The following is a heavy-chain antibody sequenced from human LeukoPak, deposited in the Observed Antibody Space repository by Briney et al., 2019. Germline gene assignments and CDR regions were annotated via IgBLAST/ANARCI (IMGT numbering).Heavy chain of an antibody. D-gene: IGHD5-12*01. CDR3: AKVDIVATIDAGRLVDY. CDR2: IGNTET. V-gene: IGHV3-23*01. Sequence: GGSLRLSCATSGFPFETNAMSWVRQAPGKGLEWVATIGNTETFYADSVKGRFTISRDNSKNTLYLQMNSLRAEDTAVYYCAKVDIVATIDAGRLVDYWGQGTLVTVSS. CDR1: GFPFETNA. J-gene: IGHJ4*02.